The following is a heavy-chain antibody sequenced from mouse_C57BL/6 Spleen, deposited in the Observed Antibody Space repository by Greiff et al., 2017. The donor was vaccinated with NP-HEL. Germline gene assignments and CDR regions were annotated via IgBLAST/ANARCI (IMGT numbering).Heavy chain of an antibody. D-gene: IGHD1-1*01. V-gene: IGHV1-66*01. CDR1: GYSFTSYY. CDR3: AREEDYGSSSWFAY. J-gene: IGHJ3*01. Sequence: VKLMESGPELVKPGASVKISCKASGYSFTSYYIHWVKQRPGQGLEWIGWIYPGSGNTKYNEKFKGKATLTADTSSSTAYMQLSSLTSEDSAVYYCAREEDYGSSSWFAYWGQGTLVTVSA. CDR2: IYPGSGNT.